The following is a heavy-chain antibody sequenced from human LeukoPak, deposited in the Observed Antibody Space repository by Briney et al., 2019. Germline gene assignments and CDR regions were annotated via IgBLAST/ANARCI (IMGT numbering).Heavy chain of an antibody. CDR3: ARGLGYCSSTSCRKRFDY. V-gene: IGHV1-8*01. Sequence: GASVKVSCKASGYTFTSYDINWVRQATGQGLEWMGWMNPNSGNTGYAQKFQGRVTMTRNTSISTAYMELSSLRSEDTAVYYCARGLGYCSSTSCRKRFDYWGQGTLVTVSS. CDR2: MNPNSGNT. D-gene: IGHD2-2*01. CDR1: GYTFTSYD. J-gene: IGHJ4*02.